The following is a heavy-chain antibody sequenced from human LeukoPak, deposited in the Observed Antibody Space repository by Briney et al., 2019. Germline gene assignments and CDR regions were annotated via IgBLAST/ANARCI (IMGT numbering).Heavy chain of an antibody. D-gene: IGHD3-3*01. CDR2: IYTSGST. V-gene: IGHV4-4*07. CDR1: GGSISSYY. CDR3: VSTAYNDFWSGRPGYFDY. J-gene: IGHJ4*02. Sequence: PSETLSLTCTVSGGSISSYYWGWIRQPAGKGLEWIGRIYTSGSTNYNPSLKSRVTMSVDTSKNQFSLKLSSVTAADTAVYYCVSTAYNDFWSGRPGYFDYWGQGALVTVSS.